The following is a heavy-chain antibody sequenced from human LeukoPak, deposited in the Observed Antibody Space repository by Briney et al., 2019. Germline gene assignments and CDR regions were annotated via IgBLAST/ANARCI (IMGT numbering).Heavy chain of an antibody. CDR2: IFPRDSHT. J-gene: IGHJ3*02. D-gene: IGHD4-17*01. CDR1: GYTFAYFR. Sequence: GESLKISCTASGYTFAYFRIGWVRQMPGKRLEWMGIIFPRDSHTRYSPSLQAQVSISADKSIDTAYLQWSSLKASDTAMYYCARHGPPTASLCSFDIWGQGTMVTVSS. V-gene: IGHV5-51*01. CDR3: ARHGPPTASLCSFDI.